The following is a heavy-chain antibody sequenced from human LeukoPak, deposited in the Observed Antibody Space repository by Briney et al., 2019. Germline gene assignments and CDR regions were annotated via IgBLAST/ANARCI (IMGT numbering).Heavy chain of an antibody. CDR1: GYTFTGYY. D-gene: IGHD2-2*01. V-gene: IGHV1-2*02. J-gene: IGHJ6*03. CDR2: INPNSGGT. CDR3: AGDIGYCSSTSCPPGRMKNYYYYYMGV. Sequence: ASVKVSCKASGYTFTGYYMHWVRQAPGQGLEWMGWINPNSGGTNYAQKFQGRVTMTRDTSISTAYMELSRLRSDDTAVYYCAGDIGYCSSTSCPPGRMKNYYYYYMGVWGKGTTVTVSS.